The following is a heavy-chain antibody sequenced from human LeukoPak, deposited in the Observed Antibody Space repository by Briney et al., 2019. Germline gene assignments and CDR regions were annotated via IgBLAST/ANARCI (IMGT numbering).Heavy chain of an antibody. V-gene: IGHV3-64*01. CDR2: INPDGGNT. CDR3: ARDSMTTATTYTFGDY. J-gene: IGHJ4*02. CDR1: GFSFSRFS. Sequence: GGSLRLSCAASGFSFSRFSMHWVRQAPGKGPEYIASINPDGGNTDYANSVEGRFTISRDNSKNMLYLQMGSLRAEDMAVYYCARDSMTTATTYTFGDYWGQGTLVTVSS. D-gene: IGHD4-17*01.